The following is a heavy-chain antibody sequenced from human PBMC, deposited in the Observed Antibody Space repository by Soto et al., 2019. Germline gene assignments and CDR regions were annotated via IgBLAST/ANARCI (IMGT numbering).Heavy chain of an antibody. V-gene: IGHV4-61*01. CDR3: ARYRDYGDYGYFDS. Sequence: SETLSLTCTVSGSSVSGGIYYWTWIRQPPGKGLEWIGYIYHSETTNYNASLRSRVTISVDTSKNQFSLRLTSVTAADTAVYYCARYRDYGDYGYFDSWGQGTLVTVSS. D-gene: IGHD4-17*01. CDR2: IYHSETT. CDR1: GSSVSGGIYY. J-gene: IGHJ4*02.